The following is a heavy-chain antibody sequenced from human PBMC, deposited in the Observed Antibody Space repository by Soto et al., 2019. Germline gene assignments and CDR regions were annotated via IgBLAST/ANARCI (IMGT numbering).Heavy chain of an antibody. CDR2: INHSGST. CDR1: GGSFSGYY. CDR3: ARGPEDDSSGYYGFDY. D-gene: IGHD3-22*01. V-gene: IGHV4-34*01. J-gene: IGHJ4*02. Sequence: SETLSLTCAVYGGSFSGYYWSWIRQPPGKGLEWIGEINHSGSTNYNPSLKSRVTISVDTSTNHFSLKLSSVTAADTAVYYCARGPEDDSSGYYGFDYWGQGTLVTVSS.